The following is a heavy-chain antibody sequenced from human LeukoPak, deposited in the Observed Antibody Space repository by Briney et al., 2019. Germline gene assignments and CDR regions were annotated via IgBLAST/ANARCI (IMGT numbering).Heavy chain of an antibody. J-gene: IGHJ4*02. V-gene: IGHV3-30*02. D-gene: IGHD4-17*01. CDR2: IPSDGSDN. Sequence: PGGSLRLFCAASVFTFSTYGFHWVRQAPGKGLEWVAFIPSDGSDNYYANSVKGRFTISRDNSKNTLYLQMNSLRSEDTAVYYCAKGLGDYDDFRLGYWGQGTLVTVSS. CDR1: VFTFSTYG. CDR3: AKGLGDYDDFRLGY.